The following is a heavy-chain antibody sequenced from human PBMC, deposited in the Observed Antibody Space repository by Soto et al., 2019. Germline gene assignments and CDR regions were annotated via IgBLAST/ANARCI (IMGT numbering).Heavy chain of an antibody. V-gene: IGHV4-61*01. Sequence: PSETLSLTCTVSGGSVSSGSYYWSWIRQPPGKGLEWIGYIYYSGSTNYNPSLKSRVTISVDTSKNQFSLKLSSVTAADTAVYYCARRYCSGTSCYWRGWFDPWGQGTLVTVSS. CDR1: GGSVSSGSYY. CDR2: IYYSGST. CDR3: ARRYCSGTSCYWRGWFDP. D-gene: IGHD2-2*01. J-gene: IGHJ5*02.